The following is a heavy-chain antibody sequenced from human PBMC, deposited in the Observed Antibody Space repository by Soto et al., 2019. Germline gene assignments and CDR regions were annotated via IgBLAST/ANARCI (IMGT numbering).Heavy chain of an antibody. CDR1: GYTFTGYY. CDR2: INPNSGGT. D-gene: IGHD3-3*01. CDR3: ARGTHYYDFWSGHQGYYYYYGMDV. Sequence: GASVKVSCKASGYTFTGYYMHWVRQAPGQGLEWMGWINPNSGGTNYAQKFQGWVTMTRDTSISTAYMELSRLRSDDTAVYYCARGTHYYDFWSGHQGYYYYYGMDVWGQGTKVTVSS. V-gene: IGHV1-2*04. J-gene: IGHJ6*02.